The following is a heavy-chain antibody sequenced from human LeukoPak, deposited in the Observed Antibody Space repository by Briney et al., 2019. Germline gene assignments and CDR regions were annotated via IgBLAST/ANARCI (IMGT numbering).Heavy chain of an antibody. CDR1: GFTFCSPA. D-gene: IGHD2-21*02. Sequence: GSLRPSCTAPGFTFCSPAKTWVRQASGKGLQWVSSITGSGSGAYYADSVKGRVTISRDNSKNTLFLQMDSLRAEDTAMYYCAKVRGDHAHLQDDFDYWGQGTLVTVSS. CDR2: ITGSGSGA. V-gene: IGHV3-23*01. J-gene: IGHJ4*02. CDR3: AKVRGDHAHLQDDFDY.